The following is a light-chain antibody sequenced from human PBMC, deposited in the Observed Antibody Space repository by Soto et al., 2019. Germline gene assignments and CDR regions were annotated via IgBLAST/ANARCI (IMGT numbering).Light chain of an antibody. V-gene: IGKV3-20*01. CDR3: QQYGSPPPLS. Sequence: DIVLTQSPGTLSLSPGERATLSCRASQSVSSSYLAWYQQKPGQAPRLLIYGTFSRATGIPDRFSGSGSGTDFTLTISRLEPEDFAVYFCQQYGSPPPLSFGGGTKVDI. CDR1: QSVSSSY. J-gene: IGKJ4*01. CDR2: GTF.